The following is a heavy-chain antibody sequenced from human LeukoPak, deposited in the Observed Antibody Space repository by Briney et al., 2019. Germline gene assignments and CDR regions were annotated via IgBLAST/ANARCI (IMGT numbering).Heavy chain of an antibody. CDR1: GYNFIDYY. J-gene: IGHJ5*01. CDR3: ARGVSSSWFSSWFDS. Sequence: ASVKVSCKTSGYNFIDYYINWVRQAPAQGLELMAWMNPNTGGTKFAQRFQGRVTMTRDTSINTAYMELSRLTSDDTAVYYCARGVSSSWFSSWFDSWGQGTLVSVSS. V-gene: IGHV1-2*02. CDR2: MNPNTGGT. D-gene: IGHD3-22*01.